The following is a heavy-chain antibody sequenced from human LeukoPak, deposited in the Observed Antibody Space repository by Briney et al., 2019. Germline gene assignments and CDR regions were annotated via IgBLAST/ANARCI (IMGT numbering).Heavy chain of an antibody. J-gene: IGHJ5*02. CDR2: TYYRSTLYN. V-gene: IGHV6-1*01. CDR1: GDSVSSNSVT. Sequence: SQTLSLTCAISGDSVSSNSVTWNWIRQSRSRGLEWLGRTYYRSTLYNDYAVSVRGRITVNLDKSKNQFSLHLNSVTPEDTAVYYCARRLTQYDCFDPWGQGILVTVSS. D-gene: IGHD2-2*01. CDR3: ARRLTQYDCFDP.